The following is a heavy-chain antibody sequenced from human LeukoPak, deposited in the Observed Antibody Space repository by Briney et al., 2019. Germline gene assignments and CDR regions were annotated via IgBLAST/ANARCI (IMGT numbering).Heavy chain of an antibody. V-gene: IGHV3-53*01. CDR3: AREMYSGMYNDAFDI. D-gene: IGHD1-26*01. Sequence: PGGSLRLSCTASGFTVSSNYMSWVRQAPGKGLEWVSVIRSVGSTNHADSVKGRFTISRDNSKNTLYLQMNNLRAEDTAMYYCAREMYSGMYNDAFDIWGQGTKVTVSS. J-gene: IGHJ3*02. CDR1: GFTVSSNY. CDR2: IRSVGST.